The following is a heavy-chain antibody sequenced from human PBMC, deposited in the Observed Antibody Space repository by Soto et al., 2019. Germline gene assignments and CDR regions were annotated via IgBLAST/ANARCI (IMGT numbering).Heavy chain of an antibody. CDR2: ISGSGGST. CDR3: AKIPSGDFWSGLEPPTSYYYYYMDV. J-gene: IGHJ6*03. V-gene: IGHV3-23*01. CDR1: GFTFSSYA. Sequence: GGSLRLSCAASGFTFSSYAMSWVRQAPGKGLEWVSAISGSGGSTYYADSVKGRFTISRDNSKNTLYLQMNSLRAEDTAVYYCAKIPSGDFWSGLEPPTSYYYYYMDVWGKGTTVTVSS. D-gene: IGHD3-3*01.